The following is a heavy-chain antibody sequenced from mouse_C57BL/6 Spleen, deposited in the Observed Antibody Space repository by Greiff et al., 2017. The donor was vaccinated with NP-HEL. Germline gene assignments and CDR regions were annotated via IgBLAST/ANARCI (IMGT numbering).Heavy chain of an antibody. CDR3: TTYYYGSSYEYFDV. D-gene: IGHD1-1*01. J-gene: IGHJ1*03. Sequence: VQLKESGAELVRPGASVKLSCTASGFNIKDDYMHWVKQRPEQGLEWIGWIDPENGDTEYASKFQGKATITADTSSNTAYLQLSSLTSEDTAVYYCTTYYYGSSYEYFDVWGTGTTVTVSS. V-gene: IGHV14-4*01. CDR2: IDPENGDT. CDR1: GFNIKDDY.